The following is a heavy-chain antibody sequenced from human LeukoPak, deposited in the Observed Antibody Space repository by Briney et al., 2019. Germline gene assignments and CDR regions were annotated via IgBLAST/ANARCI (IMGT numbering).Heavy chain of an antibody. CDR2: ISYDGSNK. V-gene: IGHV3-30*03. CDR3: GNARGFYQLLLNDAFDI. Sequence: GGSLRLSCAASGFTFSSYGMHWVRQAPGKGLEWVAVISYDGSNKYYADSVKGRFTISRDNSKNTLYLQMNSLRAEDTAVYYCGNARGFYQLLLNDAFDIWGQGTMVTVSS. CDR1: GFTFSSYG. J-gene: IGHJ3*02. D-gene: IGHD2-2*01.